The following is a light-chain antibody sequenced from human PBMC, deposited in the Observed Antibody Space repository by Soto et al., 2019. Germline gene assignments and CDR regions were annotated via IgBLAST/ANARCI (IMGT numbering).Light chain of an antibody. Sequence: QSVLTQPPSVSGSPGQSVAISCTGTSSDVGSYNRVAWYQQSPGTAPKLMIYEVSNRPSGVPDRFSGSKSGNTASLTISGLQAEDEADYYCSSFTRSSTYAFGPGTKVTVL. CDR3: SSFTRSSTYA. CDR1: SSDVGSYNR. CDR2: EVS. J-gene: IGLJ1*01. V-gene: IGLV2-18*02.